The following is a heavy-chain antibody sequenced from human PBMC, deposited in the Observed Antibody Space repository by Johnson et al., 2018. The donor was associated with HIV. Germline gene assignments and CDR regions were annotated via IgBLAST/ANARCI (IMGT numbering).Heavy chain of an antibody. J-gene: IGHJ3*02. D-gene: IGHD6-13*01. CDR1: GFTFRSYA. CDR2: ISGSGGST. V-gene: IGHV3-23*04. Sequence: VQLVESGGGLVQPGGSLRLSCAASGFTFRSYAMSWVRQAPGHGLEWVSAISGSGGSTYYADSVKGRFTISRDNSKNTLYLQMNSLRAEDTAVYYCAKVAVATAAGGVALDIWGPGTMVTVSS. CDR3: AKVAVATAAGGVALDI.